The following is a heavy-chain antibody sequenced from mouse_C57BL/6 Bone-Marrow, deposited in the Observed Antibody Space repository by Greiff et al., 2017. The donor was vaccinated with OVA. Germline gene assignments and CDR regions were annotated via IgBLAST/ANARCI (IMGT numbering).Heavy chain of an antibody. CDR2: IDPSDSET. CDR1: GYTFTSYW. V-gene: IGHV1-52*01. CDR3: AREASTVVARYWYFDV. D-gene: IGHD1-1*01. J-gene: IGHJ1*03. Sequence: QVQLQQSGAELVRPGSSVKLSCKASGYTFTSYWMHWVKQRPIQGLEWIGNIDPSDSETHYNQKFKDKATLTVDKSSSTAYMQLSSLTSEDSAVYYCAREASTVVARYWYFDVWGTGTTVTVSS.